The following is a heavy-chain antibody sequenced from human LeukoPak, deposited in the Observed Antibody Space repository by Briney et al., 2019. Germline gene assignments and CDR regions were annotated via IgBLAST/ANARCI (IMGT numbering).Heavy chain of an antibody. CDR3: ATDRYCGGDCYPDAFDI. CDR2: INPNSGGT. CDR1: GYTFTGYY. D-gene: IGHD2-21*02. J-gene: IGHJ3*02. V-gene: IGHV1-2*02. Sequence: ASVKVSCKASGYTFTGYYMHWVRQAPGQGLEWMGWINPNSGGTNYAQKFQGRVTMIRDTSISTAYMELSSLRSEDTAVYYCATDRYCGGDCYPDAFDIWGQGTMVTVSS.